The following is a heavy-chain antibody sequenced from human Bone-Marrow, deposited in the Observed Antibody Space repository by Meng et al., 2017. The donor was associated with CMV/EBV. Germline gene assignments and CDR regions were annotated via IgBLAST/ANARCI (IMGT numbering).Heavy chain of an antibody. CDR2: INWNGGST. V-gene: IGHV3-20*04. CDR3: ARTQYNWNDVALSNFDY. CDR1: GFTFSSYS. D-gene: IGHD1-20*01. J-gene: IGHJ4*02. Sequence: GGSLRLSCAASGFTFSSYSMNWVRQAPGKGLEWVSGINWNGGSTGYADSVKGRFTISRDNAKNSLYLQMNSLRAEDTALYYCARTQYNWNDVALSNFDYWGQGTLVTVSS.